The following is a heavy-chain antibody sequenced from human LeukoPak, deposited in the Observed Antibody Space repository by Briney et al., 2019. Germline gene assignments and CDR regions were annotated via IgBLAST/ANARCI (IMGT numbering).Heavy chain of an antibody. CDR3: ARRGSGYSQNYFDH. J-gene: IGHJ4*02. CDR1: GFTFSNYA. V-gene: IGHV3-64*01. Sequence: PGGSLRLSCAASGFTFSNYAMHWVRQVPGKGLECVSAISSNGGTTYYANSVKGRFTISRDNSKNTLYLQMGSLRAEDMAVYYCARRGSGYSQNYFDHWGQGTLVTVSS. D-gene: IGHD3-22*01. CDR2: ISSNGGTT.